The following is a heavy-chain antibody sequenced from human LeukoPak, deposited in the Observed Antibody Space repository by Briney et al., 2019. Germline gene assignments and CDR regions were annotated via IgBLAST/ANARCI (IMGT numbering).Heavy chain of an antibody. D-gene: IGHD3-22*01. CDR3: ARDRALYDSRRGYYYTEDGY. CDR2: MNPEGSEK. V-gene: IGHV3-7*01. Sequence: GALRLSFAASGFTFSSYWMGLVRQAPGEGLEWVSNMNPEGSEKYFLDSGKGRFSISRDNAKSSLYLQMNSLRGDDTAVYYCARDRALYDSRRGYYYTEDGYWGQGTLVTVSS. CDR1: GFTFSSYW. J-gene: IGHJ4*02.